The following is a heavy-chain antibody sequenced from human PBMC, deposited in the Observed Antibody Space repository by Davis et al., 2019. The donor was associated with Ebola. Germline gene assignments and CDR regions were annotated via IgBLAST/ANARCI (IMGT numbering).Heavy chain of an antibody. CDR1: GFTFSNYD. D-gene: IGHD4-17*01. Sequence: GGSLRLSCAASGFTFSNYDMNWVRQAPGKGLEWVSAISGSGGSTYYADSVKGRFTISRDNTKNSLYLQMNSLRDEDTALYYCSRGGAVKFDYWGQGTLVTVSS. J-gene: IGHJ4*02. V-gene: IGHV3-23*01. CDR2: ISGSGGST. CDR3: SRGGAVKFDY.